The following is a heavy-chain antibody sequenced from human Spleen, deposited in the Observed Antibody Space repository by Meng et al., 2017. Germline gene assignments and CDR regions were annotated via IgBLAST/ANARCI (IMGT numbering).Heavy chain of an antibody. D-gene: IGHD6-19*01. CDR1: GYPFTNHA. J-gene: IGHJ4*02. Sequence: QVQLVQVRDEVKKPGALLTISCKTFGYPFTNHAMNWVRQAPGQGLEWMGWINTDTGNPTYAQGFTGRFVFSLDTSVSTTYLQISSLKAEDTAVYYCAREGSVAGTLYYWGQGTLVTVSS. CDR2: INTDTGNP. V-gene: IGHV7-4-1*02. CDR3: AREGSVAGTLYY.